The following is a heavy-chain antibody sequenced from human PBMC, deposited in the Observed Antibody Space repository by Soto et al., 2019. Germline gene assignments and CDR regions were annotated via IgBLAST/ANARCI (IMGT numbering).Heavy chain of an antibody. CDR2: IYYRGST. V-gene: IGHV4-61*01. J-gene: IGHJ6*02. CDR3: AREARYDSSGYYYYYYYGMDV. Sequence: SETLSLTCTVSRRSLSNGYYYWSWVRQSPAKGLEWIGHIYYRGSTNYNPSLKRRVTISVDTSKNQFPLKLSSVTAADTAVYYCAREARYDSSGYYYYYYYGMDVWGQGTTVTVSS. CDR1: RRSLSNGYYY. D-gene: IGHD3-22*01.